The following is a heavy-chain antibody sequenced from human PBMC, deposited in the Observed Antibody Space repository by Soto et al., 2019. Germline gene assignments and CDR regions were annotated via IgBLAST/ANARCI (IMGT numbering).Heavy chain of an antibody. CDR1: GYTFTSYG. CDR2: ISAYNGNT. V-gene: IGHV1-18*01. D-gene: IGHD3-9*01. J-gene: IGHJ4*02. CDR3: ARISLYDILTGYYLENYYFDY. Sequence: QVQLVQSGAEVKKPGASVKVSCKASGYTFTSYGISWVRQAPGQGLEWMGWISAYNGNTNHAQKLQGRVTMTTDTSTSTAYMELRSLRSDDTAVYYCARISLYDILTGYYLENYYFDYWGQGTLVTVSS.